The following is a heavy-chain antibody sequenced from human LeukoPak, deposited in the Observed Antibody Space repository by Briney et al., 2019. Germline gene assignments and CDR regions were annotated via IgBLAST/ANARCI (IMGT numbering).Heavy chain of an antibody. CDR3: ATEWELLRAQRGLGFLH. CDR1: GGSFSGYY. J-gene: IGHJ1*01. V-gene: IGHV4-34*01. D-gene: IGHD1-26*01. Sequence: KPSETLSLTCAVYGGSFSGYYWSWIRQPPGKGLEWIGEINHSGSTNYNPSLKIRVTISVDTSKNQCSLKLSSVTAADTAVYYCATEWELLRAQRGLGFLHWGQGTLVTVSS. CDR2: INHSGST.